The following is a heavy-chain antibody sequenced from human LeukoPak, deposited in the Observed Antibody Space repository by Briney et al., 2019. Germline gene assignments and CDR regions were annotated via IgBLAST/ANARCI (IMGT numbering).Heavy chain of an antibody. J-gene: IGHJ6*02. CDR3: ARDRVYYYGPGSYYYGMDV. Sequence: PSETLSLTCAVYGGSFSGYYWSWIRQPPGKGLEWIGEINHSGSTNYNPSLKSRVTISVDTSKNQFSLRLSSVTAADTAVYYCARDRVYYYGPGSYYYGMDVWGQGTTVTVSS. CDR2: INHSGST. D-gene: IGHD3-10*01. CDR1: GGSFSGYY. V-gene: IGHV4-34*01.